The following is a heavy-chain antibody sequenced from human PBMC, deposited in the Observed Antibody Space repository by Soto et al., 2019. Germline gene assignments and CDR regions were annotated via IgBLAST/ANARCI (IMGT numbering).Heavy chain of an antibody. CDR2: IKSKTDGGTT. V-gene: IGHV3-15*01. J-gene: IGHJ4*02. CDR3: TADVNDYGDYVNGY. D-gene: IGHD4-17*01. Sequence: GGSLRLSCAVSGFTFSNAWMSWVRQAPGKGLEWVGRIKSKTDGGTTDYAAPVRGRFTISRDDSKNTLYLQMNSLKTEDTAVYYCTADVNDYGDYVNGYWGQGTLVTVSS. CDR1: GFTFSNAW.